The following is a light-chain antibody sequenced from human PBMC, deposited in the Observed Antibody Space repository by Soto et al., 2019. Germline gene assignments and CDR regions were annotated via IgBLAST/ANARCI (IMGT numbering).Light chain of an antibody. J-gene: IGLJ7*01. CDR2: EVS. V-gene: IGLV2-14*01. CDR3: SSYTSSSTWV. Sequence: QSALTQPASVSGSPGQSITISCTGTSSDVGGYHYVSWFQQHPGKAPKLMIYEVSNRPSGVSNRFSGSKSGNTASLTISGLQAEDEADYYCSSYTSSSTWVFGGGTQLTVL. CDR1: SSDVGGYHY.